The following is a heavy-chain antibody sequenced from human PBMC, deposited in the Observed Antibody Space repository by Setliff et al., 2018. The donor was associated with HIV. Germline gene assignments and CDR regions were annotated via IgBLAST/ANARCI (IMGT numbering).Heavy chain of an antibody. V-gene: IGHV4-59*12. J-gene: IGHJ5*02. D-gene: IGHD2-8*01. CDR3: ARDAPTVYANGWFDP. CDR1: GGSISSYY. CDR2: IYYSGST. Sequence: SETLSLTCTVSGGSISSYYWSWIRQPPGKGLEWIGYIYYSGSTNYNPSLKSRITISVDTSKNQFSLKLSSVTAADTAVYYCARDAPTVYANGWFDPWGQGTLVTVSS.